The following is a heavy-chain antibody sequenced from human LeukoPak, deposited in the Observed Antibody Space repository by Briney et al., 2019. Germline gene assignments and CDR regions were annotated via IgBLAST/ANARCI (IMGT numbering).Heavy chain of an antibody. V-gene: IGHV3-23*01. Sequence: AGGSLRLSCAASGFTFSSYVMSWVRQSPGRGLEWVSTISASGDSKYYADSVKGRFTISRDISKNTVYLQMNSLRAEDTAVYFCARVRLDRSERNLDAFENWGQGTMVTVSS. CDR1: GFTFSSYV. J-gene: IGHJ3*02. CDR2: ISASGDSK. D-gene: IGHD1-14*01. CDR3: ARVRLDRSERNLDAFEN.